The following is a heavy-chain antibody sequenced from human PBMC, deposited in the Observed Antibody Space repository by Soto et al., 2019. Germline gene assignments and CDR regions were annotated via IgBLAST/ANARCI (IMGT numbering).Heavy chain of an antibody. Sequence: SETLSLTCTVSGGSISSSSYYWGWIRQPPGKGLEWIGSIYYSGSTYYNPSLKSRVAISVDTSKNQFSLKLSSVTAADTAVYYCARKGPEYQLIKDSWCDPWGQATLVTVS. V-gene: IGHV4-39*01. D-gene: IGHD2-2*01. J-gene: IGHJ5*02. CDR2: IYYSGST. CDR1: GGSISSSSYY. CDR3: ARKGPEYQLIKDSWCDP.